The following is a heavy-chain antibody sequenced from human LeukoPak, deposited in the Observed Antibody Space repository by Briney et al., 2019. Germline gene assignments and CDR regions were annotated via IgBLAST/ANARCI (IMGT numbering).Heavy chain of an antibody. CDR3: ARRTDTVTTYSRWYYYYMDV. Sequence: SETLSLTCTVSGGAISSSSHYWAWIRQPPGKGLEWIGSIYYSGSTYYNPSLKSRVTISVDTSKNQFSLKLSSVTAADTAVYYCARRTDTVTTYSRWYYYYMDVWGKGTTVTVSS. J-gene: IGHJ6*03. CDR1: GGAISSSSHY. CDR2: IYYSGST. D-gene: IGHD4-17*01. V-gene: IGHV4-39*01.